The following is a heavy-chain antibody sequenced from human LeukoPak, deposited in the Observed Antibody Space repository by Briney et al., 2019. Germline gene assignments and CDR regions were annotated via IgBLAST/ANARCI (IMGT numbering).Heavy chain of an antibody. CDR2: INPNSRIT. CDR3: VRDLVLVDTPGDDFDY. J-gene: IGHJ4*02. V-gene: IGHV3-74*03. CDR1: GFTFSTYW. D-gene: IGHD2-8*02. Sequence: GGSLRLSCAASGFTFSTYWMHWVRQAPGKGLVWVARINPNSRITTYADSVKGRFTISRDNAKNTVYLQMNSLLAEDTAVYYCVRDLVLVDTPGDDFDYWGQGTLVTVSS.